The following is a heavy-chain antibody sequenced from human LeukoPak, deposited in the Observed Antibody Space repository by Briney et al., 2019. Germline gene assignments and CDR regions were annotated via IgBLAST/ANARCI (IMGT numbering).Heavy chain of an antibody. CDR3: ARDPAYGALDY. CDR1: GFTFSTSW. D-gene: IGHD4-17*01. CDR2: MNPVGGVK. Sequence: GGSLRLSCAASGFTFSTSWMSWVRQSPGEGLEWVADMNPVGGVKYYVDSVKGRFTISRDNAKNSIYLQMDSLRAEDTAVYYCARDPAYGALDYWGQGTLVTVSS. J-gene: IGHJ4*02. V-gene: IGHV3-7*01.